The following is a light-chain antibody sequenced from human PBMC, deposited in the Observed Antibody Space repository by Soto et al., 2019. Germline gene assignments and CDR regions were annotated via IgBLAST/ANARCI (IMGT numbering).Light chain of an antibody. V-gene: IGKV2-28*01. J-gene: IGKJ1*01. CDR1: QSLLHSNGYNY. Sequence: IAMTRSPLSLPVTPGKPAAIACRSSQSLLHSNGYNYLDWYLQKPGQSPQLLIYLGSNRASGVPDRFSGSGSGTEFTLTISGVQADDFATYYCQQYKIPGWTFGQGTKVDI. CDR2: LGS. CDR3: QQYKIPGWT.